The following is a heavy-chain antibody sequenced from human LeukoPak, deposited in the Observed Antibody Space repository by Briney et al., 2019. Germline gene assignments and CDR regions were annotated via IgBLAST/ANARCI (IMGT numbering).Heavy chain of an antibody. Sequence: PGGSLRLSCAASGFTFSSYAMSWVRQAPGKGLEWVSVIYSGGSTYYADSVKGRFTISRHNSKNTLYLQMNSLRAEDTAVYYCARRSGYSYGRNGMDVWGQGTTVTVSS. J-gene: IGHJ6*02. CDR3: ARRSGYSYGRNGMDV. V-gene: IGHV3-53*04. CDR1: GFTFSSYA. D-gene: IGHD5-18*01. CDR2: IYSGGST.